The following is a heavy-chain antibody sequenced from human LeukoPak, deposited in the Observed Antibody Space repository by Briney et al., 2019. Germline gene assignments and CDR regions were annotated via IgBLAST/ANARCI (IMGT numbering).Heavy chain of an antibody. CDR3: ARDRTTVTTRYFDY. J-gene: IGHJ4*02. Sequence: PGGSLSLFCAASVFTLSSYWMSWVRLARGEGQECLANIKKDGSEHSYVDAVKGRFTISRDNDKNSLYLQMKSLRAEDTAVYYWARDRTTVTTRYFDYWGQGTLVTVSA. V-gene: IGHV3-7*01. CDR1: VFTLSSYW. D-gene: IGHD4-17*01. CDR2: IKKDGSEH.